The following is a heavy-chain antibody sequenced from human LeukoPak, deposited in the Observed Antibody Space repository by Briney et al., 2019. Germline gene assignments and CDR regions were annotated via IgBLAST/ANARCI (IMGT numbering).Heavy chain of an antibody. CDR3: AKGNGYSYGRYYFDY. Sequence: GGSLRLSXAASGFTFSSYAMGWVRQAPGKGLEWVAAITASGGNTYYADSVKGRFTISRDNSKNTLYLQVNSLRAEDTAVYYCAKGNGYSYGRYYFDYWGQGTLVTVSS. J-gene: IGHJ4*02. CDR2: ITASGGNT. CDR1: GFTFSSYA. D-gene: IGHD5-18*01. V-gene: IGHV3-23*01.